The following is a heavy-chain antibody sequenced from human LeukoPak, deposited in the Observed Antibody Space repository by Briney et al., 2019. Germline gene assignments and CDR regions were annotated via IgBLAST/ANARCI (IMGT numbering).Heavy chain of an antibody. J-gene: IGHJ6*03. D-gene: IGHD1-26*01. Sequence: GGSLRLSCAASGFTFSSYAMSWVRQAPGKGLEWVSAISGSGGSTYYADSVKGRFTISRDNSKNTLYLQMNSLRAEDTAVYYCAKGGGSYPFDYYYYYMDVWGKGTTVTVSS. V-gene: IGHV3-23*01. CDR3: AKGGGSYPFDYYYYYMDV. CDR2: ISGSGGST. CDR1: GFTFSSYA.